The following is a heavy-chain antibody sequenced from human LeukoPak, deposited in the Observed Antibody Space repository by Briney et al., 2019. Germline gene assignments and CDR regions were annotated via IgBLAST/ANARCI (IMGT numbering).Heavy chain of an antibody. V-gene: IGHV3-43*02. CDR1: GFTFSSYA. D-gene: IGHD3-10*01. Sequence: GGSLRLSCAASGFTFSSYAMYWVRQAPGKGLEWVSLITGDGSSTYYADSVKGRFTISRDNSKNSLYLQMSSLRTEDIALYYCAKDMGDYYGSGSYPLFHYWGQGTLVTVSS. J-gene: IGHJ4*02. CDR2: ITGDGSST. CDR3: AKDMGDYYGSGSYPLFHY.